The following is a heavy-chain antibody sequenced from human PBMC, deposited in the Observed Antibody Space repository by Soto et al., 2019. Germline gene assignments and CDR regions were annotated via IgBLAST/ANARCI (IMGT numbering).Heavy chain of an antibody. CDR2: IITYNGNT. Sequence: ASVKVSCKASGYTFTSYGISWVRQAPGQGLEWMGWIITYNGNTKYAQKIQGRVTMTTDTSASTAYMYLWNPRTYATPGVCWVRAPQICVHWGQVTLVTVSS. V-gene: IGHV1-18*04. D-gene: IGHD2-21*01. J-gene: IGHJ4*02. CDR1: GYTFTSYG. CDR3: VRAPQICVH.